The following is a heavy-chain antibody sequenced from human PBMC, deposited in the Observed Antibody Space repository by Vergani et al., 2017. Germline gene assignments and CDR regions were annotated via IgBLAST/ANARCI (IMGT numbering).Heavy chain of an antibody. CDR2: ISAYNGNR. CDR1: GYTFTRYG. V-gene: IGHV1-18*01. J-gene: IGHJ6*03. Sequence: QVQLVQSGAEVKKTGASVKVSCKASGYTFTRYGNSWVRQAPGQGLEGMGWISAYNGNRNNAQKIQGRVTMTTNTSTSTAYMVLRSLRSDDTAMYYCARASGDSFYYYYYMDVWGKGTTVTVSS. CDR3: ARASGDSFYYYYYMDV. D-gene: IGHD7-27*01.